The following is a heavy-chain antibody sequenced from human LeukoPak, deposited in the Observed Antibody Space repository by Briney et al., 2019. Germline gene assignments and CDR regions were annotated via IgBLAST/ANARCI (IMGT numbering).Heavy chain of an antibody. V-gene: IGHV4-34*01. Sequence: SETLSLTCAVYGGSFSGYYWSWIRQPPGKGLEWIGEINHSGSTNYNPSLKSRVTISVDTSKNQFSLKLSSVTAADTAVYYCARVGKGGYYYYYMDVWGKGTTVTVSS. J-gene: IGHJ6*03. CDR2: INHSGST. CDR1: GGSFSGYY. CDR3: ARVGKGGYYYYYMDV. D-gene: IGHD2-15*01.